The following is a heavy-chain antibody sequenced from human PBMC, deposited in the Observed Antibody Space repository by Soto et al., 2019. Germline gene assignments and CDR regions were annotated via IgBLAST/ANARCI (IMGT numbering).Heavy chain of an antibody. CDR2: IFSSDSNA. Sequence: EMQLVQSGAEMRKPGESLKISCKGSGDSFSTYSIGWVRQVPGKGLEWIGNIFSSDSNAGYSPSFQGQVTISVDKSISTTYLQWSSLKASATAIYYCATWRSSHWFDYWGQGTLVTVSS. J-gene: IGHJ4*02. D-gene: IGHD2-2*01. V-gene: IGHV5-51*01. CDR3: ATWRSSHWFDY. CDR1: GDSFSTYS.